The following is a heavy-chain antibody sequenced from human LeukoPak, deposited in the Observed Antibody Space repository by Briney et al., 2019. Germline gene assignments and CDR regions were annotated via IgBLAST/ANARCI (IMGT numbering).Heavy chain of an antibody. D-gene: IGHD4-17*01. Sequence: ASVKVSCKASGYTFTSYGISWVRQAPGQGLEWMGWISAYNGNTNYAQKLQGRVTMTTDTSTSTAYMELRSLRSDDTAVYYCARDPTPVTTLEYFQHWGQGTLVTVSS. CDR3: ARDPTPVTTLEYFQH. CDR2: ISAYNGNT. CDR1: GYTFTSYG. V-gene: IGHV1-18*01. J-gene: IGHJ1*01.